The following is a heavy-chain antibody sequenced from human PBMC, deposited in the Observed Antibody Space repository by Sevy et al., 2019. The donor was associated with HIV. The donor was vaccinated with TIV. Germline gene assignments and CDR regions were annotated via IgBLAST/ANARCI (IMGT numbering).Heavy chain of an antibody. J-gene: IGHJ6*02. CDR1: GFTFSTYW. V-gene: IGHV3-7*01. CDR3: ARESGQQWPRNYHYYDYMDV. CDR2: INQDGTEK. Sequence: GGSLRLSCAASGFTFSTYWMSWVRQAPGKGLEWVANINQDGTEKYYVDSVKGRFTISRDNSYNTLYLQMNSLRAEETAVYYCARESGQQWPRNYHYYDYMDVWGQGTTVTVSS. D-gene: IGHD6-19*01.